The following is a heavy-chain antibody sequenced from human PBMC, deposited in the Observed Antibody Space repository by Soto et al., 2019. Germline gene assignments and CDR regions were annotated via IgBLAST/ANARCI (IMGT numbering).Heavy chain of an antibody. Sequence: GESLKISCAASGFTFSSYSMNWVRQAPGKGLEWVSSISSSSSYIYYADSVKGRFTISRDNAKNSLYLQMNSLRAEDTAVYYCARVRYSGSYRYYFDYWGQGTLVTVSS. J-gene: IGHJ4*02. V-gene: IGHV3-21*01. CDR2: ISSSSSYI. CDR3: ARVRYSGSYRYYFDY. CDR1: GFTFSSYS. D-gene: IGHD1-26*01.